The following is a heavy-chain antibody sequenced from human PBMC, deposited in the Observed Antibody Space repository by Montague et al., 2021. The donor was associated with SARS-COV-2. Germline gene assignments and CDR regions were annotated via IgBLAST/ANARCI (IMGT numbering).Heavy chain of an antibody. CDR3: AKDYSGSYDY. D-gene: IGHD1-26*01. J-gene: IGHJ4*02. CDR2: GFT. Sequence: GFTFSADSVKGRFTLSRDNSKKSVYLQMNRLRNEDSALYYCAKDYSGSYDYWCQGTLVTVSS. V-gene: IGHV3-43*01.